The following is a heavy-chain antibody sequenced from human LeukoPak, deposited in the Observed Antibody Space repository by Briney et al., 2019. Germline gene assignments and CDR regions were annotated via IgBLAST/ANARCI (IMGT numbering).Heavy chain of an antibody. Sequence: ASVKVSCKASGYTFVGHSINWLRQAPGQGLEWMGWISAYNGNTNYAQKLQGRVTMTTDTSTSTAYMELRSLRSDDTAVYYCARALYYYDSSDADDYWGQGTLVTVSS. J-gene: IGHJ4*02. V-gene: IGHV1-18*01. CDR1: GYTFVGHS. CDR2: ISAYNGNT. CDR3: ARALYYYDSSDADDY. D-gene: IGHD3-22*01.